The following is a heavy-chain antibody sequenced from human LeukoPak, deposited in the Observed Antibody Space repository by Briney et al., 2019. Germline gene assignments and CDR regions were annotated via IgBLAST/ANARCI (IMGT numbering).Heavy chain of an antibody. CDR2: INQDGSEK. Sequence: PGGSLRLSCAASGFTFSSYWMSWVRQAPGKGLEWVANINQDGSEKYYVDSVKGRFTISRDNAKSSLYLQMSSLRVDDTAVYYCARDRALYDSRRGYYYTEDDYWGQGTLVTVSS. V-gene: IGHV3-7*01. CDR1: GFTFSSYW. CDR3: ARDRALYDSRRGYYYTEDDY. J-gene: IGHJ4*02. D-gene: IGHD3-22*01.